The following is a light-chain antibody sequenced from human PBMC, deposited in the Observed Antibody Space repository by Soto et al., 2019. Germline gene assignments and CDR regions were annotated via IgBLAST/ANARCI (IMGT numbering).Light chain of an antibody. J-gene: IGKJ5*01. CDR2: FAS. Sequence: EIVMTQSPATLSVSPWERATLSCRASQSVSSRLAWFQQKPGQAPRLLIYFASTRATGVPARFSGSGSGTEFTLTISSLQSEDFAVYYCQQYNNWPHTFGQGTRLEIK. CDR1: QSVSSR. V-gene: IGKV3-15*01. CDR3: QQYNNWPHT.